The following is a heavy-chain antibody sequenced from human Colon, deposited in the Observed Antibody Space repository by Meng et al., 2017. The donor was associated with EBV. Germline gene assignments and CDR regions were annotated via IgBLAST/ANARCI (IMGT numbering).Heavy chain of an antibody. V-gene: IGHV4-31*02. Sequence: VLLQEFAPGRMQPSQSLSLTWTFSVGSISSGTYYWGWIRQRPGKGLEWLAYIHYSGSTYYSPSLKSRVTISVDTSKNQLSLKLSSMTAADTAVYYCARYVFDSSSLYSNWFDPWGQGTLVTVSS. J-gene: IGHJ5*02. CDR2: IHYSGST. CDR3: ARYVFDSSSLYSNWFDP. D-gene: IGHD3-22*01. CDR1: VGSISSGTYY.